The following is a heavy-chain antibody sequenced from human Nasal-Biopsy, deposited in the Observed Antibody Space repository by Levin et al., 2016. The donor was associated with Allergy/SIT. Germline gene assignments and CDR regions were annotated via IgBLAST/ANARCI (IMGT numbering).Heavy chain of an antibody. CDR2: IDFDGRDK. J-gene: IGHJ5*02. CDR1: GFTFKNYG. D-gene: IGHD3-16*02. CDR3: AKDAPRGDYVWADYRVGLRSGYLDA. Sequence: GESLKISCKASGFTFKNYGMHWVRQAPGKGLEWLTSIDFDGRDKYYAASLQGRITVSRDNSRNTVFLQINNLRDEDTALYYCAKDAPRGDYVWADYRVGLRSGYLDAWGQGTLVTVSS. V-gene: IGHV3-30*02.